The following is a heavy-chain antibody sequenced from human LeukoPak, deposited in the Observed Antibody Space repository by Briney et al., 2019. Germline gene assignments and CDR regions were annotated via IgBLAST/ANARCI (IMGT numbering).Heavy chain of an antibody. CDR3: ASVYKHGMDV. CDR2: LNPSGGSS. CDR1: GYTVTSYY. Sequence: GASVKVSCKASGYTVTSYYMHWVRQAPGQGLEWMAILNPSGGSSNYAQKFQDRATLTRATSTGTVYMELSSLRSEDTAVYYCASVYKHGMDVWGQGTTVIVSS. D-gene: IGHD5-24*01. J-gene: IGHJ6*02. V-gene: IGHV1-46*01.